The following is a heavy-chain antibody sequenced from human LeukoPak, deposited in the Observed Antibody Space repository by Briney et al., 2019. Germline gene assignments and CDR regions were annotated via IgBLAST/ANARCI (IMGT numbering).Heavy chain of an antibody. CDR3: AREEGIAARQTDY. CDR1: GGSISSSSYY. V-gene: IGHV4-39*07. J-gene: IGHJ4*02. CDR2: IYYSGST. Sequence: SETLSLTCAVSGGSISSSSYYWGWIRQPPGKGLEWIGSIYYSGSTYYNPSLKSRVTISVDTSKNQFSLKLSSVTAADTAVYYCAREEGIAARQTDYWGQGTLVTVSS. D-gene: IGHD6-6*01.